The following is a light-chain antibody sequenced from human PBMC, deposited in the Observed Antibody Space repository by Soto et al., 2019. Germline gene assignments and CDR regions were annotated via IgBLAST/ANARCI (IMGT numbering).Light chain of an antibody. Sequence: DIQMTQSPSTLSASVGDRVTITCRASQSISSWLARYQQKPGKAPKLLIYDASSLESGVPSRFSGSGSGTEFTLTISSLQPDDFATYYCQQYNSQRTFGQGTKVEIK. CDR1: QSISSW. CDR2: DAS. J-gene: IGKJ1*01. V-gene: IGKV1-5*01. CDR3: QQYNSQRT.